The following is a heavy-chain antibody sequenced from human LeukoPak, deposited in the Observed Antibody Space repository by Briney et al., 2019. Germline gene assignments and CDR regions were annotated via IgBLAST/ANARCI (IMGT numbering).Heavy chain of an antibody. CDR2: INHDGSDT. CDR1: GFTFKLYW. J-gene: IGHJ4*02. D-gene: IGHD3-22*01. Sequence: GGSLRLSCAASGFTFKLYWMHWVRQVPGRGPVWVSRINHDGSDTIYADSVRGRFTISRDNSKNTLYLQMNSLRAEDTAVYYCAKVPPGVAMIVVGGEFDYWGQGTLVTVSS. V-gene: IGHV3-74*01. CDR3: AKVPPGVAMIVVGGEFDY.